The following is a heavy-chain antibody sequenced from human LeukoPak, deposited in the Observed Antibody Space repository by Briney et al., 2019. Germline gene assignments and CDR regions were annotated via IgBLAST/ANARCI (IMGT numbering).Heavy chain of an antibody. J-gene: IGHJ3*02. CDR3: ARRQSGSTFDI. Sequence: SETLSLTCTVSGGSISSSSSYWGWIRQPPGKGLEWIGSISYSGSTYYSPSLKSRVTISVDTSKNQFSLKLSSVTAADTAVYYCARRQSGSTFDIWGQGTMVTVSS. CDR2: ISYSGST. D-gene: IGHD3-10*01. V-gene: IGHV4-39*01. CDR1: GGSISSSSSY.